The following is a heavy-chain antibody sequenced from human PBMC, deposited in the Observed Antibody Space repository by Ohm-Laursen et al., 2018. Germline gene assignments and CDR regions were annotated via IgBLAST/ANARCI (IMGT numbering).Heavy chain of an antibody. CDR2: INSDGSST. D-gene: IGHD2-21*02. V-gene: IGHV3-74*01. J-gene: IGHJ4*02. CDR1: GFTFSSYW. Sequence: SLRLSCTASGFTFSSYWMHWVRQGPGKGLVWVSRINSDGSSTSYADSVKGRFTISRDNAKNTLYLQMNSLRAEDTAVYYCAKVFKRCGGDCPYYFDYWGQGTLVTVSS. CDR3: AKVFKRCGGDCPYYFDY.